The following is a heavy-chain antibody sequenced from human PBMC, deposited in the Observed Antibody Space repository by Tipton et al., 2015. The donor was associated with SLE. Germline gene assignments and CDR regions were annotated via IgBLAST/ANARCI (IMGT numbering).Heavy chain of an antibody. V-gene: IGHV3-21*03. Sequence: GSLRLSCAASGFTFSSYSMNWVRQAPGKGLEWVSSISSSTSYIYYADSVKGRFTISRDNAKNSLYLQMNSLRAEDTAVYYCARETYYYDSSGSLADYWGQGTLVTVSS. CDR2: ISSSTSYI. CDR3: ARETYYYDSSGSLADY. CDR1: GFTFSSYS. D-gene: IGHD3-22*01. J-gene: IGHJ4*02.